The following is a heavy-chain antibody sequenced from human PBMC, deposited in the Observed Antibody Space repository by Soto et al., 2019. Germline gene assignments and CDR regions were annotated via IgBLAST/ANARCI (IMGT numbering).Heavy chain of an antibody. V-gene: IGHV1-46*01. CDR3: ARDHVGYYDFWSGYYYYYGMDV. CDR1: GYTFTSYY. CDR2: INPSGGST. J-gene: IGHJ6*02. D-gene: IGHD3-3*01. Sequence: ASVKVSCTASGYTFTSYYMHWVRQAPGQGLEWMGIINPSGGSTSYAQKFQGRVTMTRDTSTSTVYMELSSLRSEDTAVYYCARDHVGYYDFWSGYYYYYGMDVWGQGTTVTVSS.